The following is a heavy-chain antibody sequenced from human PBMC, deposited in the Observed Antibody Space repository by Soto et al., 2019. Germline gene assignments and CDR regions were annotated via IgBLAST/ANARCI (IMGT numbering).Heavy chain of an antibody. D-gene: IGHD6-13*01. J-gene: IGHJ6*02. Sequence: QVQLQESGPGLVKPSETLSLTCTVSGGSISSYYWSWIRQPAGKGLEWIGRIYTSGSTNYNPSLKSRVTMSVDTSKSQFSRKLSSVTAADTAVYYCARGAGIAAAGTAGWYYGMDVWGQGTTVTVSS. CDR1: GGSISSYY. CDR3: ARGAGIAAAGTAGWYYGMDV. CDR2: IYTSGST. V-gene: IGHV4-4*07.